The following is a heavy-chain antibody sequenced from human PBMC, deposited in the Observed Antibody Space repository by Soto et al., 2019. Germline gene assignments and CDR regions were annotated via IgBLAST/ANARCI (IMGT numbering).Heavy chain of an antibody. CDR3: AKKGLGSLATYCTTGNCHYAFDV. J-gene: IGHJ3*01. Sequence: GSLRLSCAASGFTFYNYAMNWVRQAPGKGMEWVSTISGGGDGTYYADSVKGRFTISRDNSRNTVYLQMNSLRAEDTAVYYCAKKGLGSLATYCTTGNCHYAFDVWGQGTLVTVS. CDR1: GFTFYNYA. V-gene: IGHV3-23*01. CDR2: ISGGGDGT. D-gene: IGHD2-8*01.